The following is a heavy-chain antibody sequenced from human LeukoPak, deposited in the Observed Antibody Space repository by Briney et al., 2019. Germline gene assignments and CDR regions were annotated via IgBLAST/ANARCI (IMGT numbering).Heavy chain of an antibody. V-gene: IGHV1-18*01. CDR3: ARTCATSNCYSPY. J-gene: IGHJ4*02. Sequence: ASVKVSCKTSGYTFTNYGVTWVRQAPGQGLAWMGWISGYNGNTNYAQIFQGRVTITTDTSTSTAYMELRSLRSDDTAVYYCARTCATSNCYSPYWGQGTLVTVSS. CDR2: ISGYNGNT. D-gene: IGHD2/OR15-2a*01. CDR1: GYTFTNYG.